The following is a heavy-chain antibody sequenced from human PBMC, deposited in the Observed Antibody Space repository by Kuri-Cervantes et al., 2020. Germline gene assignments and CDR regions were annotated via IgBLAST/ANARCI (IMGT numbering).Heavy chain of an antibody. CDR3: ARDSIVVVPAASYYYYYGMDV. D-gene: IGHD2-2*01. CDR2: ISGSGGST. CDR1: GFTFSSYA. V-gene: IGHV3-23*01. J-gene: IGHJ6*02. Sequence: GGSLRLSCAASGFTFSSYAMSWVRQAPGKGLEWVSAISGSGGSTYYADSVKGRFTISRDNSKNTLYLQMNSLRAEDTAVYYCARDSIVVVPAASYYYYYGMDVWGQGTTVTVSS.